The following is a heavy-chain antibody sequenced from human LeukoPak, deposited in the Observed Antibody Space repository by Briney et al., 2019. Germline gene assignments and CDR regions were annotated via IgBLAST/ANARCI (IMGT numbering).Heavy chain of an antibody. CDR2: MNPNSGNT. V-gene: IGHV1-8*01. Sequence: ASVKVSCKASGYTFTSYDINWMRQATGQGLEWMGWMNPNSGNTGYAQKFQGRVTMTRNTSISTAYMELSSLRSEDTAVYYCAGLGYCSGGSCYPPLDYYYYMDVWGKGTTVTVSS. CDR3: AGLGYCSGGSCYPPLDYYYYMDV. J-gene: IGHJ6*03. D-gene: IGHD2-15*01. CDR1: GYTFTSYD.